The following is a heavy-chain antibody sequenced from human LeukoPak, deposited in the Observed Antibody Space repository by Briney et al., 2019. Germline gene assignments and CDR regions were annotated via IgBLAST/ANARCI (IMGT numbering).Heavy chain of an antibody. CDR3: AKGLTPDY. D-gene: IGHD4/OR15-4a*01. J-gene: IGHJ4*02. CDR2: ISGSDDTT. V-gene: IGHV3-23*01. CDR1: GFTFSNYA. Sequence: PGGSLRLSCAASGFTFSNYAMTWARQAPGKGLEWVSGISGSDDTTYYADSAKGRFTISRDNAKNTVYLQMSSLGAEDTAVYYCAKGLTPDYWGQGTLVIVSS.